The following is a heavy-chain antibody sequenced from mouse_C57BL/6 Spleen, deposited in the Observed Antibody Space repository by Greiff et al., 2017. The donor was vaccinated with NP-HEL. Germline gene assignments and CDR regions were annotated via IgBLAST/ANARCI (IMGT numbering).Heavy chain of an antibody. CDR1: GYAFSSSW. CDR2: IYPGDGDT. Sequence: QVQLKESGPELVKPGASVKISCKASGYAFSSSWMNWVKQRPGKGLEWIGRIYPGDGDTNYNGKFKGKATLTADKSSRTAYMQLSSLTSEDSAVYICARSITTVVGDYWGQGTTLTVSS. CDR3: ARSITTVVGDY. J-gene: IGHJ2*01. V-gene: IGHV1-82*01. D-gene: IGHD1-1*01.